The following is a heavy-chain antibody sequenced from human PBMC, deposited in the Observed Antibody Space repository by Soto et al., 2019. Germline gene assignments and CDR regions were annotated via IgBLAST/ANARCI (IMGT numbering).Heavy chain of an antibody. Sequence: GGSLRLSCAASGFTFSSYGMHWVRQAPGKGLEWVAVIWYDGSNKYYADSVKGRVTISRDNSKNTLYLQMNSLRAEDTAVYYCARDAGIRFLFDYWGQGTLVTVSS. CDR2: IWYDGSNK. V-gene: IGHV3-33*01. CDR1: GFTFSSYG. CDR3: ARDAGIRFLFDY. J-gene: IGHJ4*02. D-gene: IGHD3-3*01.